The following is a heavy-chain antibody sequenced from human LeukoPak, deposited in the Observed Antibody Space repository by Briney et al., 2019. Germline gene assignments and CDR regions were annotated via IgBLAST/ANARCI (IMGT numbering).Heavy chain of an antibody. CDR1: GGTFSSYA. D-gene: IGHD3-10*01. V-gene: IGHV1-69*13. J-gene: IGHJ4*02. CDR2: IIPIFGTA. CDR3: ARDRVSQLKKHYGSGSYGTFDY. Sequence: ASVKVSCKASGGTFSSYAISWVRQAPGQGLEWMGGIIPIFGTANYAQKFQGRVTITADESTSTAYMELSSLRSEDTAVYYCARDRVSQLKKHYGSGSYGTFDYWGQGTWSPSPQ.